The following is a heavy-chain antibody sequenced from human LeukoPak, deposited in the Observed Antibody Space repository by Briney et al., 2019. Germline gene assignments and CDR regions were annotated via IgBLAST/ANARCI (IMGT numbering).Heavy chain of an antibody. CDR3: ARVFRYYGSGSYYADY. Sequence: GGSLRLSCAASGFTFSSYSMNWVRQAPGKGLEWVSSISSSSSYIYYADSVKGRFTISRDNAKNSLYLQMNSLRAEDTAVYYCARVFRYYGSGSYYADYWGQGTLVTVSS. V-gene: IGHV3-21*01. CDR1: GFTFSSYS. CDR2: ISSSSSYI. J-gene: IGHJ4*02. D-gene: IGHD3-10*01.